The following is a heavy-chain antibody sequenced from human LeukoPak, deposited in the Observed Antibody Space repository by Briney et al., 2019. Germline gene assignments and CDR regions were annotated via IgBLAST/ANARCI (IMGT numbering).Heavy chain of an antibody. V-gene: IGHV3-7*01. D-gene: IGHD5-12*01. CDR1: GFIFSSAW. CDR2: IKQDGSEK. CDR3: ARSGVTRGYDYDYFDY. J-gene: IGHJ4*02. Sequence: GGSLRLSCAASGFIFSSAWMSWVRQAPGKGLEWVANIKQDGSEKYYVDSVKGRFTISRDNAKNSLYLQMNSLRAEDTAVYYCARSGVTRGYDYDYFDYWGQGTLVTVSS.